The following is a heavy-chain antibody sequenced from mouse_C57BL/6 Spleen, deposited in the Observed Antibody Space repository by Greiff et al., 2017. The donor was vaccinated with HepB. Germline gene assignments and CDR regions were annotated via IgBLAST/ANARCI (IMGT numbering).Heavy chain of an antibody. D-gene: IGHD2-5*01. CDR3: ARASSYYSNFDY. CDR2: ISDGGSYT. CDR1: GFTFSSYA. V-gene: IGHV5-4*03. Sequence: EVKVVESGGGLVKPGGSLKLSCAASGFTFSSYAMSWVRQTPEKRLEWVATISDGGSYTYYPDNVKGRFTISRDNAKNNLYLQMSHLKSEDTAMYYCARASSYYSNFDYWGQGTTLTVSS. J-gene: IGHJ2*01.